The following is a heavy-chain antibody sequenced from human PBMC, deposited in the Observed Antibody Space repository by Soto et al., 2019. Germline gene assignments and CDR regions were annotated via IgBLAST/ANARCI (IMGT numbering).Heavy chain of an antibody. CDR2: INPNSGGT. Sequence: GASVKVSCKASGYTFTGYYMHWVRQAPGQGLEWMGWINPNSGGTNYAQKFQGWVTMTRDTSISTAYMELSRLRSDDTAVYYCANDCGLEYDFCGSYAEYYVDHWGQGALVTVSS. CDR1: GYTFTGYY. D-gene: IGHD3-3*01. CDR3: ANDCGLEYDFCGSYAEYYVDH. J-gene: IGHJ4*02. V-gene: IGHV1-2*04.